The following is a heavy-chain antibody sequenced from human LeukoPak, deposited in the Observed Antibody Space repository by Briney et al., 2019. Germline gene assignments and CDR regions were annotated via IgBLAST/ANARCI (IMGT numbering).Heavy chain of an antibody. CDR3: AKASWVSTADAVL. V-gene: IGHV3-23*01. D-gene: IGHD3-16*01. Sequence: GGPLTLSCVASGFTFSSYAMSWVRQAPPRGLEWVSSLRGDGETFYADSVKGRFTLSRDDSRNMVYLHLNNLRVEDTAVYYCAKASWVSTADAVLWGQGTVVTVS. CDR2: LRGDGET. J-gene: IGHJ4*02. CDR1: GFTFSSYA.